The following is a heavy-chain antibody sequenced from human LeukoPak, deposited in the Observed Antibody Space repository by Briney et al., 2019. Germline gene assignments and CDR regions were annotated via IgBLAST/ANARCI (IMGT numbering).Heavy chain of an antibody. J-gene: IGHJ6*02. CDR3: AREGGYCSGGSCYDYYYGMDV. D-gene: IGHD2-15*01. V-gene: IGHV1-8*01. CDR1: GYTFTSYD. CDR2: MNPNSGNT. Sequence: ASVKVSCKAPGYTFTSYDINWVRQATGQGLEWMGWMNPNSGNTGYAQKFQGRVTMTRNTSISTAYMELSSLRSEDTAVYYCAREGGYCSGGSCYDYYYGMDVWGQGTTVTVSS.